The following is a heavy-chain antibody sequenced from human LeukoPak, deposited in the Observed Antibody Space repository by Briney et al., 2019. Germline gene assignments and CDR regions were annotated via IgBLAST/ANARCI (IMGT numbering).Heavy chain of an antibody. CDR1: GYTFTSYY. D-gene: IGHD1-26*01. CDR2: INPSGGST. Sequence: ASVKVSCKASGYTFTSYYMHWVPHAPAQALEWMGIINPSGGSTSYAEKFQGRVTMTRDTSTSTVYMELSSLRSEDTAVYYCARDTIRIVGAIVYWGQGTLVTVSS. CDR3: ARDTIRIVGAIVY. V-gene: IGHV1-46*01. J-gene: IGHJ4*02.